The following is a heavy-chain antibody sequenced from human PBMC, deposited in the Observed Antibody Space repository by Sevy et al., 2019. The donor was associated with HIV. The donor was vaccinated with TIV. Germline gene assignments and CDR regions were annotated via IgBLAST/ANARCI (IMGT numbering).Heavy chain of an antibody. CDR3: ARQTYYYDSSGYYYGAHTLEIHY. Sequence: SETLSLTCTVSGGSISSGDYYWSWIRQPPGKGLEWIGYIYYSGSTYYNPSLKSRVTISVDTSKNQFSLKLSSVTAADTAVYYCARQTYYYDSSGYYYGAHTLEIHYWGQGTLVTVSS. CDR1: GGSISSGDYY. V-gene: IGHV4-30-4*01. CDR2: IYYSGST. D-gene: IGHD3-22*01. J-gene: IGHJ4*02.